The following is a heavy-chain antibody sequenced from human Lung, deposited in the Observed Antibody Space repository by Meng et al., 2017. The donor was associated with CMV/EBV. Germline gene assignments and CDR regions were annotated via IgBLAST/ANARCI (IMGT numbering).Heavy chain of an antibody. V-gene: IGHV3-73*01. CDR3: ISLGGDWGPRLDY. D-gene: IGHD7-27*01. J-gene: IGHJ4*02. Sequence: GEXXKISCAASGFTFSGSAMHWVRQASGKGLEWVGRIRSKSNNYATAYAASVKGRFTISRDDSKNTAYLQMNSLKTEDTAVYYCISLGGDWGPRLDYWGQGTLVTVSS. CDR1: GFTFSGSA. CDR2: IRSKSNNYAT.